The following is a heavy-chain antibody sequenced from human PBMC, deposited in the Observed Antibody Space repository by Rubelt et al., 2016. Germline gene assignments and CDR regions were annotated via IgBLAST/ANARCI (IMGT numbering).Heavy chain of an antibody. J-gene: IGHJ5*02. D-gene: IGHD3-22*01. V-gene: IGHV4-39*07. CDR2: IYYSGGT. CDR1: GCSISSSRYY. Sequence: QLQLQESGPGLVKPSATLSLTCTVSGCSISSSRYYWGWIREPPGNGLELIGSIYYSGGTYYNPSFKGGVTIAVDRSRNKFALKLGSGTAADTAVYYCAREAIVVVIKGDRFEPWGQGTLVTVSS. CDR3: AREAIVVVIKGDRFEP.